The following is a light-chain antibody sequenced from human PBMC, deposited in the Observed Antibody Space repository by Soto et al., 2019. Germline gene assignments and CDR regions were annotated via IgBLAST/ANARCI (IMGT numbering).Light chain of an antibody. CDR1: QSISYY. V-gene: IGKV1-39*01. J-gene: IGKJ1*01. Sequence: DVKMSQSPSSLSAYVGDRVTITCRASQSISYYLNWYQQKQGRAPRLVIYSTSTVRSGGPSELSGSACGTDFTLTISSLQPEDFATYYCQQSYSTPWTFGQGSKV. CDR3: QQSYSTPWT. CDR2: STS.